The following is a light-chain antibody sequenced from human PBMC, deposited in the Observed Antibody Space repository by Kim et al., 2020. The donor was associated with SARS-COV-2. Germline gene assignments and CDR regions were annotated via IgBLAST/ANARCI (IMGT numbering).Light chain of an antibody. CDR3: QQYDAPPFT. Sequence: GDRVTITCQASEDVSDYFNWYHQKPGEAPKVLIRDAANLESGVPSRFSRGVYGTEFSLTISSVQPEDMGTYYCQQYDAPPFTFGQGTRL. CDR2: DAA. V-gene: IGKV1-33*01. J-gene: IGKJ5*01. CDR1: EDVSDY.